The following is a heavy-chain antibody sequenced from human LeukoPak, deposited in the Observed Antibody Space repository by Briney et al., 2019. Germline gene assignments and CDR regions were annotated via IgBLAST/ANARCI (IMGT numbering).Heavy chain of an antibody. Sequence: QSGGSLRLSCAGSGFTFSSYAMSWVRQAPGKGLEWVSTISGSGGAGTYYADSVKGRFTVSRDNSRNTLYLPMNSLRAEDTAVYYCVNDRGGSPFYGMDVWGQGTTVTVSS. V-gene: IGHV3-23*01. CDR1: GFTFSSYA. J-gene: IGHJ6*02. CDR2: ISGSGGAGT. CDR3: VNDRGGSPFYGMDV. D-gene: IGHD1-26*01.